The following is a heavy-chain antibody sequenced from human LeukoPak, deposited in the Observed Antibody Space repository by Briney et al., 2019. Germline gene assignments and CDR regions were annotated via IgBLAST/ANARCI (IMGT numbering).Heavy chain of an antibody. CDR3: ARAPYDYYYMDV. Sequence: GGSLRLSCAASGFTFSSYGMHWVRQAPGKGLEWVAFIRYDGSNKYYADSVKGRFTISRDNSKNTLYLQMNSLRAEDTAVYYCARAPYDYYYMDVWGKGTTVTISS. V-gene: IGHV3-30*02. CDR2: IRYDGSNK. J-gene: IGHJ6*03. CDR1: GFTFSSYG.